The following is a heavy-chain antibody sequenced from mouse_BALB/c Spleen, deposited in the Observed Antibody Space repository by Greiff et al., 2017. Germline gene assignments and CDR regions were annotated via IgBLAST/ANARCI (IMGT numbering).Heavy chain of an antibody. CDR2: ISSGSSTI. D-gene: IGHD1-1*01. J-gene: IGHJ2*01. Sequence: EVMLVESGGGLVQPGGSRKLSCAASGFTFSSFGMHWVRQAPEKGLEWVAYISSGSSTIYYADTVKGRFTISRDNPKNTLFLQMTSLRSEDTAMYYCASLYYYGSLFDYWGQGTTLTVSS. V-gene: IGHV5-17*02. CDR3: ASLYYYGSLFDY. CDR1: GFTFSSFG.